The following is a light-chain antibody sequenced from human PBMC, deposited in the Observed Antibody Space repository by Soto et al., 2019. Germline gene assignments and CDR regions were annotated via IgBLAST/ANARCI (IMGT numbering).Light chain of an antibody. CDR1: QSVSCY. V-gene: IGKV3-11*01. CDR2: DAS. J-gene: IGKJ3*01. CDR3: QQRSKWPQVT. Sequence: EIVLTQSPATLSLSLGERATLSCRASQSVSCYLAWHQKKPGQTPRLLMYDASNTATGIPARFRGSGSGTDFTLTISRLEPEDFAVYYCQQRSKWPQVTFGPGTKVDIK.